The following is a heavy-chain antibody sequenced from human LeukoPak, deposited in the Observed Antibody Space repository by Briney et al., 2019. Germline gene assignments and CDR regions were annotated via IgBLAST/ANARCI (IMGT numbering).Heavy chain of an antibody. CDR3: ARWEVRLNAFEM. CDR1: GDSVSGYY. J-gene: IGHJ3*02. CDR2: THHNGNA. V-gene: IGHV4-59*02. Sequence: SETLSLTCIVSGDSVSGYYWNWIRQSPGKGLEWIGYTHHNGNALYNPSLKSRVTTSVDTSKNQFSLSLSSVTAADTAVYYCARWEVRLNAFEMWGQGTMVTVSS. D-gene: IGHD3-10*01.